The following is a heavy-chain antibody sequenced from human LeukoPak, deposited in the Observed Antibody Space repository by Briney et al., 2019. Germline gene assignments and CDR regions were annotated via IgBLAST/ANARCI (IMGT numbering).Heavy chain of an antibody. CDR1: GFTFSSYG. D-gene: IGHD2-2*02. CDR2: IWYDGSNK. J-gene: IGHJ6*02. CDR3: ARDRRYCSSTSCYTPFWYYYYGMDV. V-gene: IGHV3-33*01. Sequence: GRSLRLSCAASGFTFSSYGMHWVRQAPGKGLEWVAVIWYDGSNKYYADSVKGRFTISRDNSKNTLYLQMNSLRAEDTAVYYCARDRRYCSSTSCYTPFWYYYYGMDVWGQGTTVTVSS.